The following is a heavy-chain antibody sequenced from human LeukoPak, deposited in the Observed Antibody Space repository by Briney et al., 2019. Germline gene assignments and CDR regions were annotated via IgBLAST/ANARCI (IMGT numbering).Heavy chain of an antibody. CDR1: GGSISSGGYS. V-gene: IGHV4-30-2*01. Sequence: SETLSPTCAVSGGSISSGGYSWSWIRQPPGKGLEWIGYIYHSGSTYYNPSLKSRVTISVDRSKNQFSLKLSSVTAADTAVYYCARVVYGSGSYDYWGQGTLVTVSS. CDR3: ARVVYGSGSYDY. CDR2: IYHSGST. J-gene: IGHJ4*02. D-gene: IGHD3-10*01.